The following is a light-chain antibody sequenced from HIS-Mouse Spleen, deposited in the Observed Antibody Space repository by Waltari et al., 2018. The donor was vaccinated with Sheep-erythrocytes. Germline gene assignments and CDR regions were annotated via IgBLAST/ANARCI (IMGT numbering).Light chain of an antibody. Sequence: DIQITQSPSSLSASVGERVTITCRASQSISSYLNWYQQKPGKAPKLLIYAASSLQSWVPSRFSGSGSGTDFTLTISSLQPEDFATYYCQQSYSTPPLTFGGGTKVEIK. V-gene: IGKV1-39*01. J-gene: IGKJ4*01. CDR1: QSISSY. CDR2: AAS. CDR3: QQSYSTPPLT.